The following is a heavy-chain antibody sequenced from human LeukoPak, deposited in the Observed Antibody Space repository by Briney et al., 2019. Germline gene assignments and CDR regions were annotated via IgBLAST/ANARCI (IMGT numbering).Heavy chain of an antibody. D-gene: IGHD6-13*01. CDR2: ISSSSSTI. J-gene: IGHJ2*01. CDR3: ARSPGALIAAAGWYFDL. CDR1: GFTFSSYS. V-gene: IGHV3-48*04. Sequence: PGGSLRLSCAASGFTFSSYSINWVRQAPGKGLEWISFISSSSSTIYYADSVKGRFTISRDNAKNSLYLQMNSLRAEDTAVYYCARSPGALIAAAGWYFDLWGRSTLVTVSS.